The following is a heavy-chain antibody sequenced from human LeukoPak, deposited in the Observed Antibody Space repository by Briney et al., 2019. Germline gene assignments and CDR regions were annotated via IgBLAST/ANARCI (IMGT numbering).Heavy chain of an antibody. CDR3: ARYVRGYSYGFDY. V-gene: IGHV3-21*01. CDR1: GFSISSSA. Sequence: NTGGSLRLSCAASGFSISSSAMNWVRQAPGKGLEWVSSINNVASHIYYAGSVRGRFTISRDNAKNSVYLQMNSLRAEDTAVYYCARYVRGYSYGFDYWGQGTLVTVSS. CDR2: INNVASHI. J-gene: IGHJ4*02. D-gene: IGHD5-18*01.